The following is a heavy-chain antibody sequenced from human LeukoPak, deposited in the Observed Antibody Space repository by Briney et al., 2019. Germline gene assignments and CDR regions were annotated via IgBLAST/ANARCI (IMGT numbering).Heavy chain of an antibody. J-gene: IGHJ4*02. D-gene: IGHD6-13*01. Sequence: PGGSLRLSCAASGFAFSRSGMHWVRQAPGKGLEWVAAVWYDGSNKHYADSVKGRFTISRDNSNNTLYLQMNSLRAEDTAVYYCARDPKYSNSWFFDYWGQGTLVTVSS. CDR3: ARDPKYSNSWFFDY. CDR2: VWYDGSNK. V-gene: IGHV3-33*01. CDR1: GFAFSRSG.